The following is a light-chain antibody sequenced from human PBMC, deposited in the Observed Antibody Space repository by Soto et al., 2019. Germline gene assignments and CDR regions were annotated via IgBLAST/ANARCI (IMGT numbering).Light chain of an antibody. CDR3: QQYKDYVWT. V-gene: IGKV1-5*01. Sequence: DIQMTQSPSTLPASVGDSVTISCRASQTVERWLAWYQQKPGKDPKLLISDVSSLERGVPSRFSGSGSATEFTLTISGLQSDDFATYYCQQYKDYVWTFGQGTKV. CDR2: DVS. J-gene: IGKJ1*01. CDR1: QTVERW.